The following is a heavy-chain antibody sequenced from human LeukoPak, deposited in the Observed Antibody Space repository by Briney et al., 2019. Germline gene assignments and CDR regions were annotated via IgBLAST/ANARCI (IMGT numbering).Heavy chain of an antibody. V-gene: IGHV3-30-3*01. D-gene: IGHD6-19*01. CDR2: ISYDGSNK. J-gene: IGHJ4*02. Sequence: GGSLRLSCAASGFTFSNSAMHWVRQAPGKGLEWVAVISYDGSNKYCADSVKGRFTISRDNSKNTLYLQMNGLRAEDTAVYYCARGPNPSSGCPDYWGQGTLVTVSS. CDR3: ARGPNPSSGCPDY. CDR1: GFTFSNSA.